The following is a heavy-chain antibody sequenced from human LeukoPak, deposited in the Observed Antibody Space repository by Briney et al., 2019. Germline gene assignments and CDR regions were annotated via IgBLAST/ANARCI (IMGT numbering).Heavy chain of an antibody. CDR3: ARAGTEAMTTPAYPVFYYFYLDV. Sequence: SETLSLTCAVNGDSFTAYSWNWIRQSPGKGLEWIGEISHSGRTHYNPSLASRVSFSLHTSKTQFSLELKSVTAADTAVYYCARAGTEAMTTPAYPVFYYFYLDVWGTGTTVTVS. J-gene: IGHJ6*03. V-gene: IGHV4-34*01. CDR2: ISHSGRT. D-gene: IGHD4-11*01. CDR1: GDSFTAYS.